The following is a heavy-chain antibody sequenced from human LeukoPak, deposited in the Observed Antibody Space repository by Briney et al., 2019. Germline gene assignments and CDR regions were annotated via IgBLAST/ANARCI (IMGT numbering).Heavy chain of an antibody. Sequence: GGSLRLSCAASGFTFSSYSMNWVRQAPGKGLEWVSSISSSSSYIYYADSVKGRFTISRDNAKNSLYLQMNSLRAEDTAVYYCARADYGGNSWRNFDYWGQGTLVTVSS. J-gene: IGHJ4*02. D-gene: IGHD4-23*01. CDR3: ARADYGGNSWRNFDY. CDR1: GFTFSSYS. CDR2: ISSSSSYI. V-gene: IGHV3-21*01.